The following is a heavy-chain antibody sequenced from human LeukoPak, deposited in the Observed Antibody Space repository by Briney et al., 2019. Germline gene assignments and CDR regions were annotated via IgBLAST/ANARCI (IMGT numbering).Heavy chain of an antibody. Sequence: SETLSLTCTVSGDSISNGNYYWNWIRQPAGKGLEWIGRIYTSGTTNYNPSLKSRVTMSVDTSKNQFSLELSSVTAADTAVYYCARLPAPLPHWGQGTLVTVSS. V-gene: IGHV4-61*02. D-gene: IGHD2-21*01. CDR1: GDSISNGNYY. J-gene: IGHJ4*02. CDR2: IYTSGTT. CDR3: ARLPAPLPH.